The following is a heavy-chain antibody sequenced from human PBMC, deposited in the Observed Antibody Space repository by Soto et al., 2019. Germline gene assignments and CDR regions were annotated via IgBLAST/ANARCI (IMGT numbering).Heavy chain of an antibody. J-gene: IGHJ4*02. CDR1: GGTFSTNP. CDR3: ARRQSGGFHRYFDS. D-gene: IGHD2-15*01. Sequence: QVQLVQSGAEVKMPGSSVKVSCKASGGTFSTNPISWVRQAPGQGLEWMGGTSPIFGSGSSSQTCHGRLTVTADKATKTAYMELSNLTSGDRDVYYCARRQSGGFHRYFDSWGQGTLVTVAS. CDR2: TSPIFGSG. V-gene: IGHV1-69*06.